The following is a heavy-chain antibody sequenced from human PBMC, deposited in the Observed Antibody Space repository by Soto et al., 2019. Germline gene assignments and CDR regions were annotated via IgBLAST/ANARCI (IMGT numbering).Heavy chain of an antibody. D-gene: IGHD4-17*01. CDR3: ARQQRVRGRWRWFDP. CDR2: IYYSGST. J-gene: IGHJ5*02. Sequence: QLQLQESGPGLVKPSETLSLTCTVSGGSISSSSYYWGWIRQPPGKGLEWIGSIYYSGSTYYNPSLKSRFTISVDTSKNQFSLKLSSVTAADTAVYYCARQQRVRGRWRWFDPWGQGTLVTVSS. V-gene: IGHV4-39*01. CDR1: GGSISSSSYY.